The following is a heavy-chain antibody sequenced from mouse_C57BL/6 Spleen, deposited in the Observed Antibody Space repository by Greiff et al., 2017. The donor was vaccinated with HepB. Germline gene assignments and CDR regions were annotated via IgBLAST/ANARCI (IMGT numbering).Heavy chain of an antibody. D-gene: IGHD2-1*01. J-gene: IGHJ4*01. CDR2: ISDGGSYT. V-gene: IGHV5-4*01. CDR3: ARDHPIYYGNYEGYYAMDY. CDR1: GFTFSSYA. Sequence: EVQVVESGGGLVKPGGSLKLSCAASGFTFSSYAMSWVRQTPEKRLEWVATISDGGSYTYYPDNVKGRFTISRDNAKNNLYLQMSHLKSEDTAMYYCARDHPIYYGNYEGYYAMDYWGQGTSVTVSS.